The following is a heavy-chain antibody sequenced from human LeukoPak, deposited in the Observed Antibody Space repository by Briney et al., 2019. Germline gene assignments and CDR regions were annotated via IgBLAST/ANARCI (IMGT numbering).Heavy chain of an antibody. CDR1: GFTVSSNY. CDR3: ARCGSYYTFDY. D-gene: IGHD3-10*01. CDR2: IYSGGST. V-gene: IGHV3-53*01. J-gene: IGHJ4*02. Sequence: GGSLRLSCAASGFTVSSNYMSWVRQAPGKGLEWVSVIYSGGSTYYADSVKGRFTISRDNSKNTLYLQMNSLRAEDTAVYYCARCGSYYTFDYWGQGTLVTVSS.